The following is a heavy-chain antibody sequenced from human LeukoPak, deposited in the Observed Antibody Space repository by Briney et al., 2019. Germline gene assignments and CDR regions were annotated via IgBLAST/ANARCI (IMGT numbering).Heavy chain of an antibody. J-gene: IGHJ4*02. V-gene: IGHV3-7*01. CDR1: GYTFSGSW. Sequence: GGSLRLSCAASGYTFSGSWMSWVRQAPGKGPEWVAIINQNGNEKYYVDSVKGRFTISRDNAKNSLNLQMNSLRAEDTAVYFCVLGYSYGYLFDYWGQGTLVTVSS. D-gene: IGHD5-18*01. CDR2: INQNGNEK. CDR3: VLGYSYGYLFDY.